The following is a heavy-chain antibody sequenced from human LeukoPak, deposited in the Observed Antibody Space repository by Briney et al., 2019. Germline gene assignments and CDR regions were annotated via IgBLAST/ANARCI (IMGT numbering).Heavy chain of an antibody. V-gene: IGHV3-7*01. CDR2: IDQDGSDK. J-gene: IGHJ4*02. CDR3: ARDVGSGWFDY. Sequence: PGGSLRLSWAASGFTFSNFWMTWVRQAQGEGLGSVGNIDQDGSDKSSVDSVDSVRGRFSISGDNARNSVYLQMNSLRAADTAVYYCARDVGSGWFDYWGQGSLVTVSS. D-gene: IGHD6-19*01. CDR1: GFTFSNFW.